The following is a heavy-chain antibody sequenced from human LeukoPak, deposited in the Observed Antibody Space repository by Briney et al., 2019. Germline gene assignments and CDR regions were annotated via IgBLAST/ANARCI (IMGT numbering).Heavy chain of an antibody. D-gene: IGHD5-24*01. Sequence: GASVKVSCKASGYTFTDYYMHWVRQAPGQGLEWMGIVNPSSGSTSYAQKFQGRVTMTRDTSTSTVYMELSSLRSEDTAVYYCAGDDGYGQRDFDYWGQGTLVTVSS. J-gene: IGHJ4*02. V-gene: IGHV1-46*01. CDR2: VNPSSGST. CDR3: AGDDGYGQRDFDY. CDR1: GYTFTDYY.